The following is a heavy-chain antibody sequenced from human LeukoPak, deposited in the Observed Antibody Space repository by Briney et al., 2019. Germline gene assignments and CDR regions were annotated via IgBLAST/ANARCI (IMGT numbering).Heavy chain of an antibody. CDR3: ARETVTQLFDY. CDR1: GGSISSYY. J-gene: IGHJ4*02. Sequence: NPSETLSLTCTVSGGSISSYYWSWIRQPPGKGLEWIGYIYYSGSTNYNPSLKSRVTISVDTSKNQFSLKLSSVTAADTAVYYCARETVTQLFDYWGQGTLVTVSS. CDR2: IYYSGST. D-gene: IGHD4-17*01. V-gene: IGHV4-59*01.